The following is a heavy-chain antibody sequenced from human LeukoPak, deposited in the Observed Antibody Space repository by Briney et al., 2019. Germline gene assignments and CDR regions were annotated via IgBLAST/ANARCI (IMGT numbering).Heavy chain of an antibody. CDR1: GGSVSSGSYY. V-gene: IGHV4-61*01. CDR2: IYYSGST. CDR3: ARGYGYNSGWYFDY. Sequence: PSETLSLTCTVSGGSVSSGSYYWSWIRQPPGKGLEWIGFIYYSGSTYYNPSLKSRVTISEDTSKNQFSLKLSSVTAADTAVYYCARGYGYNSGWYFDYWGQGTLVTVSS. J-gene: IGHJ4*02. D-gene: IGHD6-19*01.